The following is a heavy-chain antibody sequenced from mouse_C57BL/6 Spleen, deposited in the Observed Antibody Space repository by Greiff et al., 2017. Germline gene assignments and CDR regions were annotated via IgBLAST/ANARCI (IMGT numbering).Heavy chain of an antibody. V-gene: IGHV1-53*01. CDR3: AITTVVGYYYAMDY. J-gene: IGHJ4*01. D-gene: IGHD1-1*01. CDR2: INPSNGGT. CDR1: GYTFPSYW. Sequence: QVQLKQPGTELVKPGASVKLSCKASGYTFPSYWMHWVKQRPGQGLEWIGNINPSNGGTNYNEKFKSKATLTVDKSSSTAYMQLSSLTSEDSAVYYCAITTVVGYYYAMDYWGQGTSVTVSS.